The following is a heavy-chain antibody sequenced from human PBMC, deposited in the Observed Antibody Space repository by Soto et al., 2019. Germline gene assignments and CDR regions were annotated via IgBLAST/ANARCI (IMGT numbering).Heavy chain of an antibody. V-gene: IGHV4-4*07. CDR2: IDNSGST. D-gene: IGHD3-3*01. J-gene: IGHJ4*02. Sequence: AETLSLTCTVSAGSISNYFCNWIRLPAGKGLEWIGRIDNSGSTNYNPSLKSRVTMSSDTSRNQFSLKLNSVTAADTAVYYCARGGQDFWSGPFDYWGQGALVTVSS. CDR1: AGSISNYF. CDR3: ARGGQDFWSGPFDY.